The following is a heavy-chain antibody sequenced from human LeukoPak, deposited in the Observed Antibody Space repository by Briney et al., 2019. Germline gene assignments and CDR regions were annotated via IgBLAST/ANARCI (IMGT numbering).Heavy chain of an antibody. CDR1: GDSTCVYN. D-gene: IGHD1-26*01. CDR2: PYSGGNA. V-gene: IGHV4-59*01. J-gene: IGHJ3*01. CDR3: EHSKRGGSYYINAFAV. Sequence: PSETLSLTCTLSGDSTCVYNSSRIRHPPGKGLECMGYPYSGGNANYNPSLKTRVTISIEPPENQFSLGLPSATAADTVVYFCEHSKRGGSYYINAFAVWGQGTLVTISS.